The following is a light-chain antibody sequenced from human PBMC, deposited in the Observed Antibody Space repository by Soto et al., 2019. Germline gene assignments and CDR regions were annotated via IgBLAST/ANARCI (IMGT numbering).Light chain of an antibody. Sequence: TQSPGTLSLSPGERATLSCRASQSVSNSYLVWYQQKPGKAPKLLIYAASSLQSGVPSRFSGSGSGTDFTLTISSLQPEDFATYYCQQSYSTPFTFGPGTKVDIK. CDR3: QQSYSTPFT. V-gene: IGKV1-39*01. CDR1: QSVSNSY. J-gene: IGKJ3*01. CDR2: AAS.